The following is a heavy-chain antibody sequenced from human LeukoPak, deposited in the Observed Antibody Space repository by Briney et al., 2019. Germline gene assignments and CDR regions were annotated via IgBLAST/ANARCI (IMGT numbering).Heavy chain of an antibody. CDR3: ARALGIAARPYY. J-gene: IGHJ4*02. CDR1: GGSFSGYY. V-gene: IGHV4-34*01. Sequence: SETLSLTCAVYGGSFSGYYWSWIRQPPGKGLEWIGEINHSGSTNYNPSLKSRVTISVDTSKNQFSLKLSSVAAADTAVYYCARALGIAARPYYWGQGTLVTVSS. CDR2: INHSGST. D-gene: IGHD6-6*01.